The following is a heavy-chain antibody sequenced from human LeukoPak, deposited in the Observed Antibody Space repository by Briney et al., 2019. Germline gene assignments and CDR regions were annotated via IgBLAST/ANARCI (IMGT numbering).Heavy chain of an antibody. CDR1: GGSFSGYY. D-gene: IGHD3-22*01. CDR2: INHSGST. J-gene: IGHJ4*02. Sequence: PSETLSLTCAVYGGSFSGYYWSWLRQPPGKGLEWIGEINHSGSTNYNPSLKSRVTISVDTSKNQFSLKLSSVTAADTAVYYCARGNGNYYDSSGYYYGGGFDYWGQGTLVTVSS. CDR3: ARGNGNYYDSSGYYYGGGFDY. V-gene: IGHV4-34*01.